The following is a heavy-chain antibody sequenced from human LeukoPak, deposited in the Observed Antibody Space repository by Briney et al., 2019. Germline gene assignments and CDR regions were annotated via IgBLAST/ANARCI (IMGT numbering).Heavy chain of an antibody. CDR1: GFTFSSYE. CDR2: ISSSAIYT. CDR3: ARALWFGETFPAY. J-gene: IGHJ4*02. Sequence: GGSLRLSCAASGFTFSSYEMIWVRQAPGKGLEWVSHISSSAIYTYYADSVKGRFTISRDNAKNSLYLQMNSLRAEDTAVYYCARALWFGETFPAYWGQGTLVTVSS. V-gene: IGHV3-48*03. D-gene: IGHD3-10*01.